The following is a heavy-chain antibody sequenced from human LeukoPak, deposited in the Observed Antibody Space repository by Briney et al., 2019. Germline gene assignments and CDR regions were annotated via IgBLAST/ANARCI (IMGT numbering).Heavy chain of an antibody. J-gene: IGHJ4*02. CDR1: GFTFSTYW. CDR2: IKQDGSEK. CDR3: ARGGYQLLWY. V-gene: IGHV3-7*04. D-gene: IGHD2-2*01. Sequence: PGGSLRLSCAASGFTFSTYWMSWVGQAPGTGLEWVASIKQDGSEKSYVDSVKGRFTISRDNAKNSLYLQMNSLRAEDTAVYYCARGGYQLLWYWGQGTLVTVSS.